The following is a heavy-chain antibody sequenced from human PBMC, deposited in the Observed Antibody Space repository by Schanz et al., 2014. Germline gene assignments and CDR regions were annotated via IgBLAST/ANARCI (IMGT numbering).Heavy chain of an antibody. J-gene: IGHJ4*02. CDR1: GGSISSGGYY. CDR3: ARDGNYYGSRNYYKTPYYFDY. D-gene: IGHD3-10*01. V-gene: IGHV4-31*03. Sequence: QVQLQESGPGLLKPSETLSLTCTVSGGSISSGGYYWSWIRQHPGKGLEWIGYISYSGSTYYNPSLKSRVTISVDTSKNQFSLNLSSATAADTAVYYCARDGNYYGSRNYYKTPYYFDYWGQGTLVTVSS. CDR2: ISYSGST.